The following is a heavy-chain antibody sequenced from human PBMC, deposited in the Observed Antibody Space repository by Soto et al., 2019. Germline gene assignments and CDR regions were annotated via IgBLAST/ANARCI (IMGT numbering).Heavy chain of an antibody. CDR2: ISWDGGST. CDR1: GFTFDDYT. V-gene: IGHV3-43*01. Sequence: EGSLRLSCAASGFTFDDYTMHWVRQAPGKGLEWVSLISWDGGSTYYADSVKGRFTISRDNSKNSLYLQMNSLRTEDTALYYCAKAASMDYYYGMDVWGQGTTVTVSS. D-gene: IGHD2-8*01. CDR3: AKAASMDYYYGMDV. J-gene: IGHJ6*02.